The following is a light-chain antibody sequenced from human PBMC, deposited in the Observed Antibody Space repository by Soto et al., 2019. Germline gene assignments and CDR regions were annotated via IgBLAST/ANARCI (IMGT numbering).Light chain of an antibody. CDR3: QQSYSTPTPPT. CDR2: AAS. J-gene: IGKJ2*01. V-gene: IGKV1-39*01. Sequence: DIQMTQSPSSLSASVGDRVTMTCRASQSITTHVNWYQQKPGKAPKLLIYAASILQSGVPSRFSGSGSGTDFTLPISSLQPEDFATYFCQQSYSTPTPPTFGQGTKVEI. CDR1: QSITTH.